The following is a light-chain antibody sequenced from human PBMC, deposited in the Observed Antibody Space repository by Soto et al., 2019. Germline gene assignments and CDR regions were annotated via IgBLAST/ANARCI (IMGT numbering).Light chain of an antibody. CDR3: NSYTKYSTYV. Sequence: QSALTQPASVSGSPGQSITISCTGATSDIGGYSFVSWYQQHPGKAPKLMIYDVTNRPSGVSNRFSGSKSGNTASLTISGLQPEDEADYYCNSYTKYSTYVFGTGTKVTVL. V-gene: IGLV2-14*03. CDR1: TSDIGGYSF. J-gene: IGLJ1*01. CDR2: DVT.